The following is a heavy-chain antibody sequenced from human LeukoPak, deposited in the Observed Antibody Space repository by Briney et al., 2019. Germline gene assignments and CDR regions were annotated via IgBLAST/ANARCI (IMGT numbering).Heavy chain of an antibody. Sequence: GSLRLSCAASGLTFSSSVIHWVRPAPGKRLEWVAVISSHGHSQYYADSVKDRFTISRDNSKNTQYLQINSLREDDTAIYYCARERGVLDAFDIWGQGTIVTVFS. CDR1: GLTFSSSV. D-gene: IGHD3-16*01. CDR2: ISSHGHSQ. CDR3: ARERGVLDAFDI. J-gene: IGHJ3*02. V-gene: IGHV3-30-3*01.